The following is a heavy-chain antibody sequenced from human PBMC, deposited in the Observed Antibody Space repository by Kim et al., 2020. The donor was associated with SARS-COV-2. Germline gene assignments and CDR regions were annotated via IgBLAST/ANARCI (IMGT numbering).Heavy chain of an antibody. CDR3: ARDPPKKIAARGWKQNGDGDC. V-gene: IGHV7-4-1*02. D-gene: IGHD6-6*01. CDR1: GYTFTSYA. Sequence: ASVKVSCKASGYTFTSYAMNWVRQAPGQGLEWMGWINTNTGNPTYAQGFTGRFVFSLDTSVSTAYLQISSLKAEDTAVYYCARDPPKKIAARGWKQNGDGDCWGQGTLVTVSS. J-gene: IGHJ4*02. CDR2: INTNTGNP.